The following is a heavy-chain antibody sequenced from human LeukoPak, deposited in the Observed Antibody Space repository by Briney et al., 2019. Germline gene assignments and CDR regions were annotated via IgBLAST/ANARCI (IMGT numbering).Heavy chain of an antibody. D-gene: IGHD6-13*01. J-gene: IGHJ4*02. CDR1: XFTFSHYA. CDR3: ARDRAAAPWGYFDY. CDR2: ISYDGSNI. V-gene: IGHV3-30-3*01. Sequence: RLXXEASXFTFSHYAMHWVRQSPGKXXXWVALISYDGSNIQYADSVKGRFTISRDNSKNTLYLQMNTLRTEDTALYYCARDRAAAPWGYFDYWGQGTLVTVSS.